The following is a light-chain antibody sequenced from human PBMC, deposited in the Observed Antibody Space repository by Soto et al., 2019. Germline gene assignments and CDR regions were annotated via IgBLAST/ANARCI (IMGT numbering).Light chain of an antibody. J-gene: IGLJ1*01. CDR1: SSDVGFYNY. Sequence: QSALTQPASVSGSPGQSITISCTGTSSDVGFYNYVSWYQQQHPGKVPKLMIYEVDNRPSGVSIRFSGSKSGNTASLTISGLQAEDEADYYCSSYVGATTYVFGSGTKVTVL. CDR2: EVD. V-gene: IGLV2-14*01. CDR3: SSYVGATTYV.